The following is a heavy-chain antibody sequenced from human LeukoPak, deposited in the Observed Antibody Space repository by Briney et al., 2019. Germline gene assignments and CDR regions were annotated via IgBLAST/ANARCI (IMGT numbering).Heavy chain of an antibody. J-gene: IGHJ4*02. D-gene: IGHD6-19*01. CDR2: VSGSGGNT. CDR3: AKRKSLSSGWPYFDY. CDR1: GFTFSSYS. Sequence: GGSLRLSCAASGFTFSSYSMSWVRQALGKGLEWVSTVSGSGGNTYYADSVKGRFTISKDNSNNTLYLQMNSLRAEDTAVYYCAKRKSLSSGWPYFDYWGQGTLVTVSS. V-gene: IGHV3-23*01.